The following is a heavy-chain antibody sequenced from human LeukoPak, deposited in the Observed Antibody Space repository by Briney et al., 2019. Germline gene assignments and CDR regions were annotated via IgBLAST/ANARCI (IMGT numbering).Heavy chain of an antibody. CDR2: IYYSGST. Sequence: PSETLSLTCTVSGGSISSYYWSWIRQPPGKGLEWIGYIYYSGSTNYNPSLKSRVTISVDTSRNQFSLKLSSVTAADTAVYYCVRSPYYDILTGSPPDVWGQGTTVTVSS. CDR3: VRSPYYDILTGSPPDV. V-gene: IGHV4-59*08. D-gene: IGHD3-9*01. CDR1: GGSISSYY. J-gene: IGHJ6*02.